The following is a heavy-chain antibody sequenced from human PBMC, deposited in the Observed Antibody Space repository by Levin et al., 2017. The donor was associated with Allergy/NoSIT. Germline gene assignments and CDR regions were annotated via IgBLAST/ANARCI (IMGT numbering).Heavy chain of an antibody. CDR3: AGLGGGYARTFNYFGVDV. J-gene: IGHJ6*02. CDR2: IYSAGNT. CDR1: GFTVSGNY. D-gene: IGHD6-25*01. Sequence: GGSLRLSCAASGFTVSGNYLGWVRQAPGKGLEWVSVIYSAGNTYYADSVKGRFTISRDNSKNTLHLQMNSLGAEDTAVYYCAGLGGGYARTFNYFGVDVWGQGTTVTVSS. V-gene: IGHV3-53*01.